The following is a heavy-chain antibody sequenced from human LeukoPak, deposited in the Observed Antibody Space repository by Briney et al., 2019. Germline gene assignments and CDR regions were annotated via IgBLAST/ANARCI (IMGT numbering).Heavy chain of an antibody. Sequence: GGSLRLSCAASGFTFISYWMSWVRQAPGKGLEWVANIKQDGSEKYYVDSVKGRFTISRDNAKNSLYLQMSSLRAEDTAVYYCARSIAAAEGPFDYWGQGTLVTVSS. CDR1: GFTFISYW. CDR2: IKQDGSEK. J-gene: IGHJ4*02. D-gene: IGHD6-13*01. CDR3: ARSIAAAEGPFDY. V-gene: IGHV3-7*01.